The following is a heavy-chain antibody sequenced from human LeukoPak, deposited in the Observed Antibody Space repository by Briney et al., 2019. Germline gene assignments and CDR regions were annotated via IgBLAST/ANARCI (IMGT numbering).Heavy chain of an antibody. CDR3: ARAYYDFWSGYYNYFDY. J-gene: IGHJ4*02. CDR2: ISSSGSTI. D-gene: IGHD3-3*01. CDR1: GFTFSDYY. Sequence: GGSLRLSCEATGFTFSDYYMSWIRQAPGKGLEWVSYISSSGSTIYYADSVKGRFTISRDNAKNSLYLQMNSLRPEDTAVYYCARAYYDFWSGYYNYFDYWGQGTLVTVSS. V-gene: IGHV3-11*01.